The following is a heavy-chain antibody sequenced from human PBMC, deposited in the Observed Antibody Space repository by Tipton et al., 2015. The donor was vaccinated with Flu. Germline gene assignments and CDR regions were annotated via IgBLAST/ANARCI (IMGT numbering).Heavy chain of an antibody. D-gene: IGHD6-6*01. CDR1: GGSISSSDYY. CDR3: ARSIAARRGSWFDA. Sequence: LRLSCTVSGGSISSSDYYWSWIRQHPGKGLEWISSIYYSGFTYYSPSLKSRVSISLDTSKNQFSLKVSSVTAADTAVYYCARSIAARRGSWFDAWGQGTLVTVSS. CDR2: IYYSGFT. J-gene: IGHJ5*02. V-gene: IGHV4-31*02.